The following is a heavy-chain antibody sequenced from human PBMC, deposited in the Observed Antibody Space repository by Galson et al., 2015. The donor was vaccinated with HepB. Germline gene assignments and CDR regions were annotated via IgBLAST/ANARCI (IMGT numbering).Heavy chain of an antibody. J-gene: IGHJ4*02. Sequence: SVKVSCKASGGTFSSYTISWVRQAPGQGLEWMGRIIPILGIANYAQKFQGRVTITADKSTSTAYMELSSLRSEDTAVYYCARAKDTAMAYFDYWGQGTLVTVSS. D-gene: IGHD5-18*01. CDR3: ARAKDTAMAYFDY. CDR1: GGTFSSYT. CDR2: IIPILGIA. V-gene: IGHV1-69*02.